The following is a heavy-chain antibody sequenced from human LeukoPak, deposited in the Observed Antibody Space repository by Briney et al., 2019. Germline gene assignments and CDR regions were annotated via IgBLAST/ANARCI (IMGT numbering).Heavy chain of an antibody. Sequence: SETLSLTCIVSGDSIGTDYWSWIRQSPGKGLEWIGYINYSGSTEHNPSLKSRVTISVDRSKKQVSLKMTSVTAADTAVYYCARLDCISDKCYNYWGLGTLVTVSS. V-gene: IGHV4-59*08. CDR3: ARLDCISDKCYNY. CDR1: GDSIGTDY. D-gene: IGHD2-15*01. J-gene: IGHJ4*02. CDR2: INYSGST.